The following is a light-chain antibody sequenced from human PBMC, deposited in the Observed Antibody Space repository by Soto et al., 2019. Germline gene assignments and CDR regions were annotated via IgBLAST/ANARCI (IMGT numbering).Light chain of an antibody. V-gene: IGLV1-40*01. Sequence: QSVLTQPPSVSGAPGQRVTISCTGSSSNIGTGYDVHWYQQLPGTAPKLLIYGNSNRPSGVPDRFSGSKSGTSASLAITGLQAEDEADYYCCSYAGSYTFDVFGTGTKVTVL. CDR2: GNS. CDR1: SSNIGTGYD. CDR3: CSYAGSYTFDV. J-gene: IGLJ1*01.